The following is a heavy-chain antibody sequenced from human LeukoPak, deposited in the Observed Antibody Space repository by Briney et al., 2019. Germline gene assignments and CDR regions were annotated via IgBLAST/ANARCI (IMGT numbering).Heavy chain of an antibody. Sequence: SETLSLTCTVSGYSISSGYYWGWIRQPPGKGLEWIGYIYYTGSTSYNPSLKSRVTMSLDASKNQFSLEPNSVTPADTAVYYCARGGNYWPQWWFDPWGRGTLVSVSS. CDR3: ARGGNYWPQWWFDP. D-gene: IGHD1-26*01. CDR1: GYSISSGYY. J-gene: IGHJ5*02. V-gene: IGHV4-61*01. CDR2: IYYTGST.